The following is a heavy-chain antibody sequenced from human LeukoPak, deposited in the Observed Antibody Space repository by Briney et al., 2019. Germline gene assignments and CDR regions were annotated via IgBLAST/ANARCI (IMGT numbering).Heavy chain of an antibody. D-gene: IGHD3-22*01. CDR2: INPNSGGT. J-gene: IGHJ4*02. Sequence: ASVKVSCKASGYTFTAYYMHWVRQAPGQGLEWMGRINPNSGGTNYAQKFQGRVTMTRDTSISTAYMELSRLRSDDTAVYYCSRAQPLYYYDSSGFLNYWGQGTLVTVSS. V-gene: IGHV1-2*06. CDR3: SRAQPLYYYDSSGFLNY. CDR1: GYTFTAYY.